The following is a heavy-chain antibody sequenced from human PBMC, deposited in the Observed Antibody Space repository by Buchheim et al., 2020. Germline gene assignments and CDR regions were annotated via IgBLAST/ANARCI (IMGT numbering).Heavy chain of an antibody. CDR3: ARDYTSYYYYYGMDV. J-gene: IGHJ6*02. Sequence: EVQLVESGGGLVQPGGSPRLSCAASGFTVSSNYMSWVRQAPGKGLEWVSVIYSGGSTYYADSVKGRFTISRDNSKNTLYLQMNSLRAEDTAVYYCARDYTSYYYYYGMDVWGQGTT. CDR1: GFTVSSNY. V-gene: IGHV3-66*01. D-gene: IGHD4-11*01. CDR2: IYSGGST.